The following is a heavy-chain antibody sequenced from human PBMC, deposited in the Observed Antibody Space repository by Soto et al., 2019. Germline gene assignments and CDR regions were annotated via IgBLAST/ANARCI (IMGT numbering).Heavy chain of an antibody. CDR1: GFTFDDYA. Sequence: EVQLVESGGGLVQPGRSLRLSCAASGFTFDDYAMHWDRQAPGKGLEWVSGISWNSGSIGYADSVKGRFTISRDNAKNSLYLQMNSLRAEDTALYYCAKAFMANNWNYAWFDPWGQRTLVTVSS. CDR2: ISWNSGSI. D-gene: IGHD1-7*01. CDR3: AKAFMANNWNYAWFDP. J-gene: IGHJ5*02. V-gene: IGHV3-9*01.